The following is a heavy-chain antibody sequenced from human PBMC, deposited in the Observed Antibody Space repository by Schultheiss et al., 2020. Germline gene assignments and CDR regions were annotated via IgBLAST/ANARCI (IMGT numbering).Heavy chain of an antibody. CDR3: ARDDCSSTSCYSAPYYYGMDV. CDR1: GFTVSSDY. Sequence: WGSLGLSCAASGFTVSSDYMSWVRQAPGKGLEWVSSISSSSSYIYYADSVKGRFTISRDNAKNSLYLQMNSLRAEDTAVYYCARDDCSSTSCYSAPYYYGMDVWGQGTTVTVSS. V-gene: IGHV3-21*01. CDR2: ISSSSSYI. D-gene: IGHD2-2*01. J-gene: IGHJ6*02.